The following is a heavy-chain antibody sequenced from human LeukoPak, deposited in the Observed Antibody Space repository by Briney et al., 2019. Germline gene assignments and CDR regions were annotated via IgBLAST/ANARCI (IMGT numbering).Heavy chain of an antibody. D-gene: IGHD3-3*01. Sequence: GGSLRLSGAASGFTFNDYGMSWVRQAPGKGLEWVSGINWNGGRTGYADSMKGRFIISRDNAKNSLYLQMNSLRAEDTAVYYCARDGSGYPSYWGQGTLVTVSS. J-gene: IGHJ4*02. CDR2: INWNGGRT. CDR3: ARDGSGYPSY. CDR1: GFTFNDYG. V-gene: IGHV3-20*04.